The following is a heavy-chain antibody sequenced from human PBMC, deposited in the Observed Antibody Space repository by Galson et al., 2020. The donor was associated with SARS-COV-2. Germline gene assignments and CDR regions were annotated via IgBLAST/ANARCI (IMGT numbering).Heavy chain of an antibody. Sequence: GESLKISCTGSGFTFSSYGIHWVRQAPGKGLEWVAVISYDGSNQDYVDSVKGRFTISRDNSKNTVYLQLNSLRAEDTAVYFCAREPGPGPLGYSATYYPLDFWGQGTLVTASS. V-gene: IGHV3-30*03. CDR2: ISYDGSNQ. CDR3: AREPGPGPLGYSATYYPLDF. J-gene: IGHJ4*02. D-gene: IGHD1-26*01. CDR1: GFTFSSYG.